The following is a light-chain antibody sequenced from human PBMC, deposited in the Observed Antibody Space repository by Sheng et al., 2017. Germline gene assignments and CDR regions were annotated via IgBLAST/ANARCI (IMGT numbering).Light chain of an antibody. Sequence: DIQVTQSPSTLSASVGDRVVITCRVSESVFRWMAWFQQKTGKAPNLLIYKSSILQTGVPSRFSGGGSGTEFTLTISSLQPDDFGIYYCQEYRSFFRTSFGQGTKLDI. V-gene: IGKV1-5*03. CDR2: KSS. CDR3: QEYRSFFRTS. CDR1: ESVFRW. J-gene: IGKJ2*03.